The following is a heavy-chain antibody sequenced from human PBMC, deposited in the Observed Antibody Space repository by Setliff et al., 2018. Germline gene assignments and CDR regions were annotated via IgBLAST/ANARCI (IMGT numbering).Heavy chain of an antibody. Sequence: SVKVSCKASGGTFSSYAISWVRQAPGQGLEWMGGIITILGIANYAQKFQGRVTITADESTSTAYMELSSLRSEDTAVYYCARPYGTGKPSSSGWPDYFDYWGQGTLVTVSS. D-gene: IGHD6-19*01. CDR3: ARPYGTGKPSSSGWPDYFDY. J-gene: IGHJ4*02. CDR1: GGTFSSYA. V-gene: IGHV1-69*10. CDR2: IITILGIA.